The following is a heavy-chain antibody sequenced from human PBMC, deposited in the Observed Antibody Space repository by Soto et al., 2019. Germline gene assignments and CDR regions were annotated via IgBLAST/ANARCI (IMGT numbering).Heavy chain of an antibody. CDR1: GYSISSGYY. CDR2: IYHSGST. D-gene: IGHD1-20*01. V-gene: IGHV4-38-2*02. CDR3: ARDHGIKDY. J-gene: IGHJ4*02. Sequence: LSLTCAVSGYSISSGYYWGWIRQPPGKGLEWIGSIYHSGSTYYNPSLKSRVTISVDTSKNQFSLKLSSVTAADTAVYYCARDHGIKDYWGQGTLVTVSS.